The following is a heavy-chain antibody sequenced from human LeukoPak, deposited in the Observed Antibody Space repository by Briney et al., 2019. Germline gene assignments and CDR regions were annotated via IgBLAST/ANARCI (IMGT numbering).Heavy chain of an antibody. V-gene: IGHV1-2*02. CDR3: ARTGSYDFWSGYHTGRFDY. J-gene: IGHJ4*02. CDR1: GYTFTGYY. CDR2: INPNSGGT. Sequence: VASVKVSCKASGYTFTGYYMHWVRQAPGQGLEWMGWINPNSGGTNYAQKFQGRVTMTRDTSISTAYMELSRLRSDDTAVYYCARTGSYDFWSGYHTGRFDYWGQGTLVTVSS. D-gene: IGHD3-3*01.